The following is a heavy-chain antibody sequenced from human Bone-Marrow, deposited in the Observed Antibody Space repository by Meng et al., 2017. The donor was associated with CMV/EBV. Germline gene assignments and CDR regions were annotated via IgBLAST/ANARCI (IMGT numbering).Heavy chain of an antibody. CDR3: ARALYQLLSKGMDV. CDR2: ISCSSTCGSSYM. Sequence: GESLKISCAASGFTFSNYSMNWVRQAPGKGLEWVSSISCSSTCGSSYMFYADSMKGRFTISRDNAKNSLYLQMNSLRAEDTAVSYCARALYQLLSKGMDVWGQGTTVTVSS. CDR1: GFTFSNYS. J-gene: IGHJ6*02. D-gene: IGHD2-2*01. V-gene: IGHV3-21*01.